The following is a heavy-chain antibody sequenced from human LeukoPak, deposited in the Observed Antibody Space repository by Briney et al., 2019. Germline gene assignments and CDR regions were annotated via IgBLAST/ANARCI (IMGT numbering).Heavy chain of an antibody. CDR2: ISSSSSYI. V-gene: IGHV3-21*01. CDR1: GFTFSSYS. J-gene: IGHJ3*02. Sequence: GGSLRLSCAASGFTFSSYSMNWVRQAPGKGLEWVSSISSSSSYIYYADSVKGRFTISRDNAKNSLYLQMNSLRAEDTAVYYCARIYSSSSSRGAFDIWGQGTMVTVSS. CDR3: ARIYSSSSSRGAFDI. D-gene: IGHD6-6*01.